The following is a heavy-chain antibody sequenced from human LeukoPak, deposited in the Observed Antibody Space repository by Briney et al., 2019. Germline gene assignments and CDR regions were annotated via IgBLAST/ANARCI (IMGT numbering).Heavy chain of an antibody. J-gene: IGHJ3*02. CDR1: GFRFGSHW. D-gene: IGHD2-8*01. CDR3: ARDDMVSDASDI. CDR2: ISSSSSYI. V-gene: IGHV3-21*01. Sequence: GGSLRLSCEASGFRFGSHWMNWVRQAPGKGLEWVSSISSSSSYIYYADSVKGRFTISRDNAKNSLYLQMNSLRAEDTAVYYCARDDMVSDASDIWGQGTMVTVSS.